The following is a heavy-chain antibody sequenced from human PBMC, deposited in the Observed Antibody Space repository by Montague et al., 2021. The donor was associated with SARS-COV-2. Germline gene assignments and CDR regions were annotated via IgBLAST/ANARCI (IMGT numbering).Heavy chain of an antibody. J-gene: IGHJ4*02. Sequence: SETLSLTCSILVSWNSGSDRSCTRLHPGHPPKSVAVVLLKKGTNFNPSLKSRVAISVDTSKNQFSLGLTSVTAADTAFYYCVRHPHYDGLNGPPDFWDQGTLVTVSS. D-gene: IGHD3-9*01. CDR2: VLLKKGT. V-gene: IGHV4-59*08. CDR3: VRHPHYDGLNGPPDF. CDR1: VSWNSGSD.